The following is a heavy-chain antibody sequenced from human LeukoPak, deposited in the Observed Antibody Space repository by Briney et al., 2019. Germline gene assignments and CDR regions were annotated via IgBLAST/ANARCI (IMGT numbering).Heavy chain of an antibody. Sequence: ASVKVSCKASGYTFTGYYMHWVRQAPGQGLEWMGWINPNSGGTNYAQKFQGRVTMTRDTSISTAYMELSRLRSDDTAVYYCARDHTGRIAARPKYYFDYWGQGTLVTVSS. J-gene: IGHJ4*02. CDR3: ARDHTGRIAARPKYYFDY. D-gene: IGHD6-6*01. CDR1: GYTFTGYY. V-gene: IGHV1-2*02. CDR2: INPNSGGT.